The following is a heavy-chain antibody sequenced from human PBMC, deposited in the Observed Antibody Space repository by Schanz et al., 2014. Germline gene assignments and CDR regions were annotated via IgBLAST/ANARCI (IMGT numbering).Heavy chain of an antibody. V-gene: IGHV1-2*04. D-gene: IGHD5-12*01. CDR3: ARAFGGYDPAGALDY. Sequence: QVQLVQSGAEVKKPGASVRVSCKVSGYAFTTYGISWVRQAPGQGPEFMGWINPNSGTTNYAQKFQGWVTMTRDTSISTAYMELSRLKSDDTAVYYCARAFGGYDPAGALDYWGQGTLVTVSS. CDR2: INPNSGTT. J-gene: IGHJ4*02. CDR1: GYAFTTYG.